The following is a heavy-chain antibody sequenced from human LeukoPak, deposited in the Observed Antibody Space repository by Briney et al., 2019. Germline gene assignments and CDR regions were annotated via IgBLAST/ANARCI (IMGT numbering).Heavy chain of an antibody. CDR1: GFAFGSYW. CDR2: INSDGSST. V-gene: IGHV3-74*01. Sequence: GGSLRLSCAASGFAFGSYWMHWVRQAPGKGLVWVSRINSDGSSTTYADSVQGRFAISRDNAKNTPYLQMNSLRADDTAVYYCARSVYSYYANWFDPWGQGTLVTVSS. CDR3: ARSVYSYYANWFDP. D-gene: IGHD4-11*01. J-gene: IGHJ5*02.